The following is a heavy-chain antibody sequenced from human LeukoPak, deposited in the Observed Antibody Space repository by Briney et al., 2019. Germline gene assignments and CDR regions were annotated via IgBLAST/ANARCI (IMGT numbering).Heavy chain of an antibody. CDR2: IYYSGST. Sequence: SETLSLTCTVSGGSISSSSYYWGWIRQPPGKGLEWIGSIYYSGSTYYNPSLKSRVTISVDTSKNQFSLKLSSATAADTAVYYCARDKAVRGVIMASWFDPWGQGTLVTVSS. D-gene: IGHD3-10*01. CDR1: GGSISSSSYY. CDR3: ARDKAVRGVIMASWFDP. V-gene: IGHV4-39*07. J-gene: IGHJ5*02.